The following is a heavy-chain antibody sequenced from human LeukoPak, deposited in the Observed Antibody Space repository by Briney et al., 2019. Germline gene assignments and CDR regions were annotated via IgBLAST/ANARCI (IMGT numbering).Heavy chain of an antibody. CDR1: GFTFSSYS. CDR3: ARENRASSWYYYYMDV. V-gene: IGHV3-48*01. CDR2: ISSSSSTI. Sequence: PGGSLRLSCAASGFTFSSYSMNWVRQAPGKGREGVSYISSSSSTIYYADSVKGRFTISRDNAKNSLYLQMNSLRAEDTAVYYCARENRASSWYYYYMDVWGKGTTVTVSS. J-gene: IGHJ6*03. D-gene: IGHD6-13*01.